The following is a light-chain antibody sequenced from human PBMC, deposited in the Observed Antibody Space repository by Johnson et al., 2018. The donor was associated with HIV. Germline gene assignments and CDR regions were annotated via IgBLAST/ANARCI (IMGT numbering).Light chain of an antibody. J-gene: IGLJ1*01. Sequence: QSVLTQPPSVSAAPGQKVTISCSGSSSNIGNNYISWYQQLPGTAPKLLIYDNNKRPSGIPDRFSGSKSGTSATLGITGLQTGDEADYYCGTWDSSLSAPVLGTGNKVTVL. V-gene: IGLV1-51*01. CDR1: SSNIGNNY. CDR2: DNN. CDR3: GTWDSSLSAPV.